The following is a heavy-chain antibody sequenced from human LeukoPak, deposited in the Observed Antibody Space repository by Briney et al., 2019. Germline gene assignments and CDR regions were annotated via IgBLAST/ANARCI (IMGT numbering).Heavy chain of an antibody. Sequence: GGSLRLSCAASGFTFSSYGMHWVRQAPGKGLEWVAVISYDGSNKYYADSVKGRFTISRDNSKNTLYLQMNSLRAEDTAVYYCAKPIYYYDSSGYPLDYWGKGTLVTVSS. J-gene: IGHJ4*02. CDR1: GFTFSSYG. CDR2: ISYDGSNK. V-gene: IGHV3-30*18. D-gene: IGHD3-22*01. CDR3: AKPIYYYDSSGYPLDY.